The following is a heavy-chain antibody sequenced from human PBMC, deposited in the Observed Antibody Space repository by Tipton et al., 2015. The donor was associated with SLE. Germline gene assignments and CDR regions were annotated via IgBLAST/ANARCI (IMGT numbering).Heavy chain of an antibody. D-gene: IGHD6-13*01. V-gene: IGHV4-59*08. CDR2: IYYSGST. CDR3: ATSRQQQLVPPDV. Sequence: TLSLTCTVSGGSISSYYWSWIRQPPGKGLEWIGYIYYSGSTNYNPPLKSRVTISVDTSKNQFSLKLSSVTAADTAVYYCATSRQQQLVPPDVWGQGTTVTVSS. CDR1: GGSISSYY. J-gene: IGHJ6*02.